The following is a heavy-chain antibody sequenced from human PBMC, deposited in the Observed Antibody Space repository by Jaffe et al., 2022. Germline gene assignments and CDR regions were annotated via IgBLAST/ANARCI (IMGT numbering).Heavy chain of an antibody. D-gene: IGHD1-26*01. Sequence: EVQLVESGGGLVQPGGSLRLSCAASGFTFSTYWMYWVRQAPGKGLVWVSRINGDGSTTKYADSVRGRFTISRDNAKNTLYLQMNSLRGEDMAVYYCARGSRQVDWGQGTLVTVSS. CDR3: ARGSRQVD. CDR1: GFTFSTYW. J-gene: IGHJ4*02. CDR2: INGDGSTT. V-gene: IGHV3-74*03.